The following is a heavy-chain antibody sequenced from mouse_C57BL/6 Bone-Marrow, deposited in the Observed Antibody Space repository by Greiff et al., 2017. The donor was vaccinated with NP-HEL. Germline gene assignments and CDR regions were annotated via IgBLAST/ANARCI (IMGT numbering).Heavy chain of an antibody. D-gene: IGHD1-1*01. CDR3: ARSFITPDY. CDR1: GYSFTSYY. Sequence: VKLMESGPELVKPGASVKISCKASGYSFTSYYIHWVKQRPGQGLEWIGWIYPGSGNTKYNEKFKGKATLTADTSSSTAYMQLSSLTSEDSAVYYCARSFITPDYWGQGTTLTVSS. V-gene: IGHV1-66*01. J-gene: IGHJ2*01. CDR2: IYPGSGNT.